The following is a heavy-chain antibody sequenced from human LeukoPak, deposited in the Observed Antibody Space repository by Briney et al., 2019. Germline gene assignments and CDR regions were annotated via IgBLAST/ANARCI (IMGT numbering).Heavy chain of an antibody. CDR1: GGSISSYY. V-gene: IGHV4-59*01. Sequence: SETLSLTCTVSGGSISSYYWSWIRQPPGKGLEWIGYIYYSGSTNYNPSLKSRVTISVGTSKNQFSLKLSSVTAADTAVYYCARDSGDGYYYYYYMDVWGKGTTVTVSS. CDR3: ARDSGDGYYYYYYMDV. D-gene: IGHD4-17*01. J-gene: IGHJ6*03. CDR2: IYYSGST.